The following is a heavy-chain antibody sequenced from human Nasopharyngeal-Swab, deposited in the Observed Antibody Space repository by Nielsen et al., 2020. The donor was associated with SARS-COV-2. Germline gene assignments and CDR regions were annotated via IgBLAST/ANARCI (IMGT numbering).Heavy chain of an antibody. J-gene: IGHJ4*02. V-gene: IGHV3-30*18. CDR3: AKDVHADYGEIDY. CDR2: ISYDGSNE. Sequence: GESLKISCAASGFTFSNSGMDWVRQAPGKGLEWVAVISYDGSNEYYGDSVKGRFTISRDNSKNTLYLQMNSLRVDDTAVYYCAKDVHADYGEIDYWGQGILVTVSS. CDR1: GFTFSNSG. D-gene: IGHD4/OR15-4a*01.